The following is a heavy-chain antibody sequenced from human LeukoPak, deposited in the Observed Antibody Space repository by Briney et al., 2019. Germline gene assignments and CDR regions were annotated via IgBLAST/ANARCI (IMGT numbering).Heavy chain of an antibody. CDR3: AKDIRYSYGIPL. CDR1: GFTFSSYA. J-gene: IGHJ4*02. V-gene: IGHV3-23*01. Sequence: GGSLRLSCAASGFTFSSYAMSWVRRAPGKGLEWVSAISGSGGSTYYADSVKGRFTISRDNSKNTLYLQMNSLRAEDTAVYYCAKDIRYSYGIPLWGQGTLVTVSS. D-gene: IGHD5-18*01. CDR2: ISGSGGST.